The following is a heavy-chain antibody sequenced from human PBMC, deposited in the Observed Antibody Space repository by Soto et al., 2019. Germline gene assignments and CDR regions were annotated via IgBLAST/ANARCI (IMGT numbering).Heavy chain of an antibody. CDR1: GFTFSSYA. Sequence: PGGSLILSCAASGFTFSSYAMHWVRQAPGKGLEWVAVISYDGSSKYYADSVKGRFTISRDNSKNTLYLQMNSLRAEDTAVYYCARDRPYYDILTGLDLDYWGQGTLVTVSS. CDR2: ISYDGSSK. D-gene: IGHD3-9*01. CDR3: ARDRPYYDILTGLDLDY. J-gene: IGHJ4*02. V-gene: IGHV3-30-3*01.